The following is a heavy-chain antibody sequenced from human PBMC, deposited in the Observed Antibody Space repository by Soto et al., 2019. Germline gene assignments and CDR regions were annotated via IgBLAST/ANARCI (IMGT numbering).Heavy chain of an antibody. Sequence: PGGSLRLSCAASGFNFNSYTINWVRQAPGKRLEWLSSISSSGYIFSTDSVRGRFTTSRDNAKNSVYLQINSLRAEDTAVYFCARESEDLTSNFDYWGQGALVTVSS. J-gene: IGHJ4*02. V-gene: IGHV3-21*01. CDR2: ISSSGYI. CDR3: ARESEDLTSNFDY. CDR1: GFNFNSYT.